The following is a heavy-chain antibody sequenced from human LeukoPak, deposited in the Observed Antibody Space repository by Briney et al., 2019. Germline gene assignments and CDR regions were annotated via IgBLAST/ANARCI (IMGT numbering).Heavy chain of an antibody. CDR2: INPNSGGT. CDR3: ARDLTRHSSSP. D-gene: IGHD6-13*01. Sequence: ASVKVSCKASGYTFTVYYMHWVRQTPGRGLEWLGWINPNSGGTNYAQKFQGRVTMTRDTSISTAYMELSRLRSDDTAVYYCARDLTRHSSSPWGQGTLVTVSS. CDR1: GYTFTVYY. V-gene: IGHV1-2*02. J-gene: IGHJ5*02.